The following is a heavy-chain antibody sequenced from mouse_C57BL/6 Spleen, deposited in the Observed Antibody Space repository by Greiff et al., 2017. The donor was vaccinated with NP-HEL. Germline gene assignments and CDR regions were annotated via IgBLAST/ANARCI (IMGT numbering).Heavy chain of an antibody. CDR2: IDPEDGDT. Sequence: VQLQQSGAELVRPGASVKLSCTASGFNIKDYYMHWVKQRPEQGLEWIGRIDPEDGDTEYAPKFQGKATMTADTSSNTAYLQLSSLTSEDTAVYYCTTCGGTTVVAKGFAYWGQGTLVTVSA. V-gene: IGHV14-1*01. D-gene: IGHD1-1*01. J-gene: IGHJ3*01. CDR3: TTCGGTTVVAKGFAY. CDR1: GFNIKDYY.